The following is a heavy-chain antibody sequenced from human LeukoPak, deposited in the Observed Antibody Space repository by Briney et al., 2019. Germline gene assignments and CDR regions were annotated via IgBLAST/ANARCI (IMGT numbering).Heavy chain of an antibody. CDR2: INPNSGDT. Sequence: GASVKVTCKASGYTFTAYYMHWVRQAPGQGLEWMGWINPNSGDTNYAQKFQGRVTMTRDTSISTAYMELSRLGSDDTAVYYCTREAYCSGGSCYPWFDPWGQGTLVTVSS. V-gene: IGHV1-2*02. CDR1: GYTFTAYY. CDR3: TREAYCSGGSCYPWFDP. J-gene: IGHJ5*02. D-gene: IGHD2-15*01.